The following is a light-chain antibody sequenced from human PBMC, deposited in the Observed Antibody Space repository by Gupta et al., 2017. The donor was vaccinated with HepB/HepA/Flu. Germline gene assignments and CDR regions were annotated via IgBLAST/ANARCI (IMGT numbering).Light chain of an antibody. CDR2: YDS. V-gene: IGLV3-21*04. J-gene: IGLJ3*02. CDR1: NIGSKS. Sequence: SYALTPPSSVSMAPAETARITCGGHNIGSKSVHWHQQKPGQAPVLVLFYDSDRPSGIAERFSSSNSGTTATPVTSAVEAGEEADYYCQVWAPRSDPRGVFGGGTKLTVL. CDR3: QVWAPRSDPRGV.